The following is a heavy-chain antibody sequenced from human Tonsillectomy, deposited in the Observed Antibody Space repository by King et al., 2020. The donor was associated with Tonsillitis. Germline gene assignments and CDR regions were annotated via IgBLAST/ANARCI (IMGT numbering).Heavy chain of an antibody. D-gene: IGHD5-18*01. J-gene: IGHJ6*03. CDR1: GGDFRRYA. V-gene: IGHV1-69*01. CDR2: IIPIVGTA. Sequence: VQLVESGAEVKKPGSSVKVSCKASGGDFRRYAISWVRQAPGQGLEWMGGIIPIVGTADYAQKFQGRVTITADESTSTAYMELSSLRSEDTAVYYCARDTTLVPVPYYYYFMDVWGKGTTVTVSS. CDR3: ARDTTLVPVPYYYYFMDV.